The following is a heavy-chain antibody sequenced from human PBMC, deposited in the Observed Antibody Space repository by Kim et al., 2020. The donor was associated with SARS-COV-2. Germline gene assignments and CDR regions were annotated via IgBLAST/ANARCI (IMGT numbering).Heavy chain of an antibody. D-gene: IGHD1-26*01. CDR1: GFTFSSYG. V-gene: IGHV3-33*01. CDR3: ARGTPLVGATRAEIIDY. Sequence: GGSLRLSCAASGFTFSSYGMHWVRQAPGKGLEWVAVIWYDGSNKYYADSVKGRFTISRDNSKNTLYLQTNSLRAEDTAVYYCARGTPLVGATRAEIIDYWGQGTLVTVSS. CDR2: IWYDGSNK. J-gene: IGHJ4*02.